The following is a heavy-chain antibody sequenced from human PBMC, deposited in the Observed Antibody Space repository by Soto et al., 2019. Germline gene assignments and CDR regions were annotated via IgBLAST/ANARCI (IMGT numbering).Heavy chain of an antibody. CDR2: ITSSSSTI. V-gene: IGHV3-48*02. CDR1: GFTFSSYS. Sequence: GGSLRLSCAASGFTFSSYSMNWVRRAPGKGLEWVSYITSSSSTIYYADSVKGRFTISRDNAKNSLYLQMNSLRDEDTAVYYCASLTYYDFWSGSSFDYWGQGTLVTVSS. D-gene: IGHD3-3*01. J-gene: IGHJ4*02. CDR3: ASLTYYDFWSGSSFDY.